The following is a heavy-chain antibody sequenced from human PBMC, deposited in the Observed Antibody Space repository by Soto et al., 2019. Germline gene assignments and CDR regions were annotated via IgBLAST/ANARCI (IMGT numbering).Heavy chain of an antibody. J-gene: IGHJ3*02. D-gene: IGHD1-1*01. V-gene: IGHV3-7*01. CDR1: GFTFSSYW. Sequence: GGSLRLSCAASGFTFSSYWMNWVRQAPGKGLEWVANIKQDGSEAYYVDSVKGRFTISRDNAKNSLYLQMNSLRAEDTAVYYCARDLRSLATDDAFDIWGQGTMVTVSS. CDR3: ARDLRSLATDDAFDI. CDR2: IKQDGSEA.